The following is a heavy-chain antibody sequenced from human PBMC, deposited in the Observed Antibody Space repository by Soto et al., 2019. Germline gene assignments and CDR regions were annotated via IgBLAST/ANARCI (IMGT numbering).Heavy chain of an antibody. V-gene: IGHV5-51*01. J-gene: IGHJ5*02. CDR3: ARHGHYYDSSGYDPVPYWFDP. CDR1: GYSFTSYW. Sequence: PGEPLQISRKGSGYSFTSYWSCWVRTMRGKGLESMGINDRGYSDTRYSPAFQSQVTISAGKASSTAYLQWSSLKASDTAMYYCARHGHYYDSSGYDPVPYWFDPWGQGTRFTVS. CDR2: NDRGYSDT. D-gene: IGHD3-22*01.